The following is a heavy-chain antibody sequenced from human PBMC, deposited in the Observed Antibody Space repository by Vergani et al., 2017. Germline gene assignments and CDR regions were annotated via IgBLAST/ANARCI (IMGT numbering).Heavy chain of an antibody. V-gene: IGHV3-30*02. D-gene: IGHD3-9*01. Sequence: QVQLVEWGGGVVQPGGSLRLSCTASGFIFSSHGMHWVRQAPGKGLEWVAFIRYDGSRRDYGESVKGRFTISRDNAQNTLYLQMNSLRVEDTGVYYCARARCIETCYMSNWLDSWGQGTLVTVS. CDR2: IRYDGSRR. CDR3: ARARCIETCYMSNWLDS. CDR1: GFIFSSHG. J-gene: IGHJ5*01.